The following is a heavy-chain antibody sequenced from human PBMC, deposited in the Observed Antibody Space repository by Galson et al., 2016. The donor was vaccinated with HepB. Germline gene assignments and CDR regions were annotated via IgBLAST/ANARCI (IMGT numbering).Heavy chain of an antibody. D-gene: IGHD6-19*01. J-gene: IGHJ4*02. Sequence: CAISGDSVSSDRASWNWIRQTPSRGLEWLGKTEYRSNWRSEYASYVRSPITINPDTGKNHFSLHLHLMTPDDTAVYYCARDSFVAGTGGDGFDCWGQGTLVTVSS. V-gene: IGHV6-1*01. CDR3: ARDSFVAGTGGDGFDC. CDR1: GDSVSSDRAS. CDR2: TEYRSNWRS.